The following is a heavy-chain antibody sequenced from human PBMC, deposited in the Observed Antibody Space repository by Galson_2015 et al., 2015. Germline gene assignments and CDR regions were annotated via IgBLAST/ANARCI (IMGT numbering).Heavy chain of an antibody. D-gene: IGHD6-13*01. J-gene: IGHJ4*02. CDR3: ARVTAAGDFDY. CDR1: GFTFSSYW. CDR2: INSDGSST. V-gene: IGHV3-74*01. Sequence: SLRLSCAASGFTFSSYWMHWVHQAPGKGLVWVSRINSDGSSTSYADSVKGRFTISRDNAKNTLYLQMNSLRAEDTAVYYCARVTAAGDFDYWGQGALVTVSS.